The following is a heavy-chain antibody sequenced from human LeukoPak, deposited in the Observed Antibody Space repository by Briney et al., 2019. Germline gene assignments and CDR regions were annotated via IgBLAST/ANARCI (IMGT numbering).Heavy chain of an antibody. V-gene: IGHV3-66*01. D-gene: IGHD2-2*01. Sequence: PGGSLRLSCEASGFTVNSIYMTWVRQAPGKGLEWVSVIYIGGGTYYAEAVKGRFSISRANSKNTMYLPMNSLRAAATAVYYCARGSRSGTSSFAFDIWGQGTMVTVSS. CDR1: GFTVNSIY. CDR2: IYIGGGT. J-gene: IGHJ3*02. CDR3: ARGSRSGTSSFAFDI.